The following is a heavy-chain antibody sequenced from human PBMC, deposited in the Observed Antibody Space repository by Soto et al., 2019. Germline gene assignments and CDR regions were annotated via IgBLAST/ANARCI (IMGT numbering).Heavy chain of an antibody. CDR1: GFTFSSYA. D-gene: IGHD2-21*01. CDR3: AKVPGYCGGGSCYWYVDL. Sequence: GGSLRLSCAASGFTFSSYAISWVRQAPGKGLEWVSGISGSGGSAYYADSVKGRFTTSRDSSKDTLYLQISSLRADDTALYYCAKVPGYCGGGSCYWYVDLWGRGALVTVSS. CDR2: ISGSGGSA. J-gene: IGHJ2*01. V-gene: IGHV3-23*01.